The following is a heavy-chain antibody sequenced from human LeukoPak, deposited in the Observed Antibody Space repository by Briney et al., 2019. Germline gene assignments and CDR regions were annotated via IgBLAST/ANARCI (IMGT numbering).Heavy chain of an antibody. CDR1: GFTFSSYA. CDR2: ISYDGSNK. J-gene: IGHJ5*02. D-gene: IGHD3-22*01. V-gene: IGHV3-30-3*01. Sequence: GGSLRLSCAASGFTFSSYALHWVRQAPGKGLEGVAVISYDGSNKYYADSVKGRFTISRDNSKNTLYLQMNSLRAEDTGVYYCARDPSYDSSGYSWFDPWGQGTLVTVSS. CDR3: ARDPSYDSSGYSWFDP.